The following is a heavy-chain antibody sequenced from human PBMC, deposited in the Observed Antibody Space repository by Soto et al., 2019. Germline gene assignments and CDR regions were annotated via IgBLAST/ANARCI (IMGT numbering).Heavy chain of an antibody. CDR3: ARGVVVAANYDY. Sequence: PSETLSLTCAVYGGSFSCYYWSWIRQPPGKGLEWIGEINHSGSTNYNPSLKSRVTISVDTSKNQFSLKLSSVTAADTAVYYCARGVVVAANYDYWGQGTLVTVSS. J-gene: IGHJ4*02. CDR2: INHSGST. D-gene: IGHD2-15*01. CDR1: GGSFSCYY. V-gene: IGHV4-34*01.